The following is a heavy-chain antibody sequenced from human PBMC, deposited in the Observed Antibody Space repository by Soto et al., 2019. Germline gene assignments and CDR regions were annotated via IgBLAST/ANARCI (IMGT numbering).Heavy chain of an antibody. CDR2: ITSNGGNT. D-gene: IGHD3-22*01. Sequence: ASVKVSCKASGYTFTSYAMHWVRQAPGKGLEYVSVITSNGGNTDYPDSVKGRFSISRDNAKNSLYLQMNSLRPDDTALYYCAASRGYDSSGYSGYYYGMDVWGQATTVTVSS. CDR3: AASRGYDSSGYSGYYYGMDV. CDR1: GYTFTSYA. J-gene: IGHJ6*02. V-gene: IGHV3-64*04.